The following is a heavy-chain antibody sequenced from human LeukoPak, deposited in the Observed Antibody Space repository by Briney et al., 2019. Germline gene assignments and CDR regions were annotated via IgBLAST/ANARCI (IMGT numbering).Heavy chain of an antibody. CDR3: ARHLTAMAVDY. CDR1: GYSFTSYW. Sequence: RGESLQISCKGSGYSFTSYWIGWVRQLPGKGLEWMGIIYPGDSDTRYSPSFQGQVTISADKSISTAYLQWSSLKASDTAMYYCARHLTAMAVDYWGQGTLVTVSS. CDR2: IYPGDSDT. V-gene: IGHV5-51*01. J-gene: IGHJ4*02. D-gene: IGHD5-18*01.